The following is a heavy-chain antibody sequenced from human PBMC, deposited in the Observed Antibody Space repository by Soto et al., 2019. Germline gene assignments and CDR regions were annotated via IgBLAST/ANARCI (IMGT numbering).Heavy chain of an antibody. V-gene: IGHV1-69*12. J-gene: IGHJ6*02. CDR2: IIPIFGTA. CDR1: GGTFSSYA. CDR3: ARGGSGDYVYYYYYGMDV. Sequence: QVPLVQSGAEVKKPGSSVKVSFKASGGTFSSYAITWVRQAPGQGLEWMGGIIPIFGTANYAQKFQGRVTVTADESTTTAYMELSSLRSEDTAVYYCARGGSGDYVYYYYYGMDVWGQGTTVTVSS. D-gene: IGHD4-17*01.